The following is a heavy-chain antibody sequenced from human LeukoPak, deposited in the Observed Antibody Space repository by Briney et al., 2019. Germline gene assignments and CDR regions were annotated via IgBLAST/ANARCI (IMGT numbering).Heavy chain of an antibody. V-gene: IGHV1-18*01. D-gene: IGHD3-10*01. CDR3: QSGSYYNIDGMDV. CDR2: ISAYNGNT. Sequence: ASVKDSCKASGYTLTSYGISWVRQAPGQGLEWMGWISAYNGNTNYAQKLQGRVTMTTDTSTSTAYMELWSLRSDDTAVYYCQSGSYYNIDGMDVWGQGTTVTVSS. CDR1: GYTLTSYG. J-gene: IGHJ6*02.